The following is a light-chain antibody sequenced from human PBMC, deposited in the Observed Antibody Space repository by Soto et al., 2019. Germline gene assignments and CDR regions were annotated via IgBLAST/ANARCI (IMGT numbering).Light chain of an antibody. CDR2: GAS. CDR3: QQYGSSPTWT. CDR1: QSVSSNY. Sequence: NMLSQSHGTLSLSTGERATLSCRASQSVSSNYLAWYQQKPGQAPRLLIYGASTRATGIPDRFSGSGSGTDVTLTISRLEPEDSAVYYCQQYGSSPTWTFGQGTKVDIK. V-gene: IGKV3-20*01. J-gene: IGKJ1*01.